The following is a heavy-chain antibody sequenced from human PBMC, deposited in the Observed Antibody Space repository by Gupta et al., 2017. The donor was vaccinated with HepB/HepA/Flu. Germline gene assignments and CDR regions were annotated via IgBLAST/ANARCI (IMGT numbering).Heavy chain of an antibody. CDR1: GFIFSNYE. Sequence: EVQLVESGGGLVQPGGSLRVSCASSGFIFSNYELHWVRQAPGKVLEWVSYISGSCNTIYYAESGKGRFTISRDNDKNSLYLQMNRLRAEDTAVYYCAREGNWAFDYWDQGTLVTVSS. CDR2: ISGSCNTI. CDR3: AREGNWAFDY. V-gene: IGHV3-48*03. J-gene: IGHJ4*02. D-gene: IGHD7-27*01.